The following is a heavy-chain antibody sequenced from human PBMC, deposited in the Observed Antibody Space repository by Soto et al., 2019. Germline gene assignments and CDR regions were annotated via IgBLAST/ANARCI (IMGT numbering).Heavy chain of an antibody. V-gene: IGHV3-33*01. Sequence: GGSLRLSCAASGFTFSSYGMHWVRQAPGKGLEWVAVIWYDGSNKYYADSVKGRFTISRDNSKNTLYLQMNSLRAEDTAVYYCARDTHTGYSYGTIDYWGQGTLVTVSS. CDR1: GFTFSSYG. CDR2: IWYDGSNK. D-gene: IGHD5-18*01. J-gene: IGHJ4*02. CDR3: ARDTHTGYSYGTIDY.